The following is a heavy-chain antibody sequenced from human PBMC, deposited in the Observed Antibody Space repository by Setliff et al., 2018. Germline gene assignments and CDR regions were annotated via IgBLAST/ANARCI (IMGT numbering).Heavy chain of an antibody. V-gene: IGHV1-69*05. Sequence: SVKVSCKASGATFSSYGISWVRQAPGQGLEWMGGTIPVFGTTDYSQKFQGRITIITDESTSTAFMQLSSLRSEDTAVYYCVREGVDTRSSTDYRYYMDVWGKGTTVTVSS. CDR3: VREGVDTRSSTDYRYYMDV. CDR2: TIPVFGTT. J-gene: IGHJ6*03. D-gene: IGHD5-18*01. CDR1: GATFSSYG.